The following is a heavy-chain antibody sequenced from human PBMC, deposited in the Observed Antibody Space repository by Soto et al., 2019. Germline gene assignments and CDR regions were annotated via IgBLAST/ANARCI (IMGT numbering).Heavy chain of an antibody. CDR2: IYHSGTT. J-gene: IGHJ5*02. CDR3: ARDSSGYYWFDP. V-gene: IGHV4-38-2*02. CDR1: GFSISSGYF. D-gene: IGHD3-22*01. Sequence: SETLSLTCTVSGFSISSGYFWGWIRQPPGKGPEWLGSIYHSGTTYYNPSVKGRVTISVDTSKNQFSLKMSSVTAADTAVYYCARDSSGYYWFDPWGQGTLVTVS.